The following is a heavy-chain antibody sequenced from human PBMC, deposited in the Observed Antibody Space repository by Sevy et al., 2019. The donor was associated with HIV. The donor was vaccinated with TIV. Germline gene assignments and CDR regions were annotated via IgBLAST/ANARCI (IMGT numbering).Heavy chain of an antibody. D-gene: IGHD3-10*01. J-gene: IGHJ6*02. CDR2: ISYDGSNK. CDR3: ARDLGSSSPARGYYYYYGMDV. CDR1: GFTFSSYA. V-gene: IGHV3-30*04. Sequence: GGSLRLSCAASGFTFSSYAMHWVRQAPGKGLEWVAVISYDGSNKYYADSVKGRFTISRDNSKNTLYLQMNSLRAEDTALYYCARDLGSSSPARGYYYYYGMDVWGQGTTVTVSS.